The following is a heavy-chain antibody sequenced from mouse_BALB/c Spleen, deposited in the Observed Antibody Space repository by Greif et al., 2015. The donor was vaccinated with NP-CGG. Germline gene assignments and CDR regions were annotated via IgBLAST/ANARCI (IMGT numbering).Heavy chain of an antibody. CDR1: GYTFTEYT. CDR3: ARHEEGGNRYYYAMDY. V-gene: IGHV1-62-2*01. Sequence: VKLVESGAELVKPGASVKLSCKASGYTFTEYTIHWVKQRSGQGLEWIGWFYPGSGSIKYNEKFKDKATLTADKSSSTVYMELSRLTSEDSAVYFCARHEEGGNRYYYAMDYWGQGTSVTVSS. J-gene: IGHJ4*01. CDR2: FYPGSGSI. D-gene: IGHD1-1*02.